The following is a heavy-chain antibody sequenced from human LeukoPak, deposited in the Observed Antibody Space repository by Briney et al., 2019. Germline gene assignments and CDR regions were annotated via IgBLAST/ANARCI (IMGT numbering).Heavy chain of an antibody. D-gene: IGHD3-22*01. CDR3: ARDPPDYYDSSGYYNTYFDC. CDR2: INPNSGGT. Sequence: ASVKVSCKASGYTFTGYYMHWVRQAPGQGLEWMGWINPNSGGTNYARKFQGRVTMTRDTSISTAYMELSRLRSDDTAVYYCARDPPDYYDSSGYYNTYFDCWGQGTLVTVSS. J-gene: IGHJ4*02. CDR1: GYTFTGYY. V-gene: IGHV1-2*02.